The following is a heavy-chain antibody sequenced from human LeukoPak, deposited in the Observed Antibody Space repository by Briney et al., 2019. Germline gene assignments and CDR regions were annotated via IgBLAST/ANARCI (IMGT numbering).Heavy chain of an antibody. CDR3: ARGVGLRFLEWLYDY. CDR1: GFTFDDYG. CDR2: INWNGGST. Sequence: GGSLRLSCAASGFTFDDYGMSWVRQAPGKGLEWVSGINWNGGSTGYADSVKGRFTISRDNAKNSLYLQMNSLRAEDTALYYCARGVGLRFLEWLYDYWGQGTLATVSS. D-gene: IGHD3-3*01. V-gene: IGHV3-20*04. J-gene: IGHJ4*02.